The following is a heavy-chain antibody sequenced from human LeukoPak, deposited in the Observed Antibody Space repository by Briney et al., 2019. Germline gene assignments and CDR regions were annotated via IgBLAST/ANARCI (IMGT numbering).Heavy chain of an antibody. J-gene: IGHJ2*01. CDR3: ARVNWGWDIHWYFDL. V-gene: IGHV3-30-3*01. Sequence: PGGSLRLSCVASGFTFSSYTMHWVRQAPGKGLEWVAVISYDGSNKYYADSVKGRFTISRDNSKNTLYLQMSSLRAEDTAMYYCARVNWGWDIHWYFDLWGRGTLVTVSS. CDR2: ISYDGSNK. CDR1: GFTFSSYT. D-gene: IGHD7-27*01.